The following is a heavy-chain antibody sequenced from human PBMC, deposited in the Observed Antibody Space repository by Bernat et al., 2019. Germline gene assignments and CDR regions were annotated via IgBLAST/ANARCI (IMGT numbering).Heavy chain of an antibody. D-gene: IGHD6-19*01. Sequence: QVQLVQSGAEVKKPGASVKVSCKASGYTFTSYDINWVRQATGQGLEWMGWMNPNSGNTGYAQKFQGRVTMTRNTSISTAYMELSSLRSEDTAVYYCARSSSSGWYWTIGFDPWGQGTLVTVSS. V-gene: IGHV1-8*01. CDR3: ARSSSSGWYWTIGFDP. CDR1: GYTFTSYD. CDR2: MNPNSGNT. J-gene: IGHJ5*02.